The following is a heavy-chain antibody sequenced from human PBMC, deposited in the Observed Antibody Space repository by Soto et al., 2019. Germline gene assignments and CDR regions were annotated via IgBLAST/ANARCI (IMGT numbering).Heavy chain of an antibody. D-gene: IGHD3-3*01. CDR2: ISSSGSTI. CDR3: ARDWLNFGVDPTHGDY. Sequence: PGGSLRLSCAASGFTFSDYYMSWIRQAPGKGLEWVSYISSSGSTIYYADSVKGRFTISRDNAKNSLYLQMNGLRAEDTAVYYCARDWLNFGVDPTHGDYWGQGTLVTVSS. V-gene: IGHV3-11*01. J-gene: IGHJ4*02. CDR1: GFTFSDYY.